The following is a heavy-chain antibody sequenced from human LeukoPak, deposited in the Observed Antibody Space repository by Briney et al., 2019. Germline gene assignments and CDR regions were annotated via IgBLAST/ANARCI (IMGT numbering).Heavy chain of an antibody. Sequence: GGSLRLSCAASRFTFSTYSMSRVRQAPGKGLEWVSYIISMSTYIYYADSVKGRFNISRDNAKNSLYLQMNNLRAEETAMFYCATSIDEDVDAFHIGDQGTMVTVSS. CDR1: RFTFSTYS. D-gene: IGHD2-21*01. J-gene: IGHJ3*02. CDR3: ATSIDEDVDAFHI. CDR2: IISMSTYI. V-gene: IGHV3-21*01.